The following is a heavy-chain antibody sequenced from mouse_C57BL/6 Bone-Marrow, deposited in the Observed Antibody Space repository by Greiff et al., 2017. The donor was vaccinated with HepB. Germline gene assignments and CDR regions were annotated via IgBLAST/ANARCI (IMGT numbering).Heavy chain of an antibody. CDR2: INPGSGGT. D-gene: IGHD1-1*01. J-gene: IGHJ4*01. CDR1: GYAFTNYL. Sequence: VKLMESGAELVRPGTSVKVSCKASGYAFTNYLIEWVKQRPGQGLEWIGVINPGSGGTNYNEKFKGKATLTADKSSSTAYMQLSSLTSEDSAVYFCARPRHYYGSSYAMDYWGQGTSVTVSS. V-gene: IGHV1-54*01. CDR3: ARPRHYYGSSYAMDY.